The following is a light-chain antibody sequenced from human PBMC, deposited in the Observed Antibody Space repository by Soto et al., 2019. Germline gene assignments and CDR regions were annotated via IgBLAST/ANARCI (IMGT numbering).Light chain of an antibody. J-gene: IGLJ2*01. CDR2: DTR. CDR1: SGAVTSDHY. V-gene: IGLV7-46*01. CDR3: LLPETHSLV. Sequence: QAVVTQEPSLSGSPGGTVTLTCGSSSGAVTSDHYPYWFQQKPGQAPRTLIYDTRNKLSWTPARFSASLLGGKAALTLSGAQPEDEAEYYCLLPETHSLVFGGGTKLTVL.